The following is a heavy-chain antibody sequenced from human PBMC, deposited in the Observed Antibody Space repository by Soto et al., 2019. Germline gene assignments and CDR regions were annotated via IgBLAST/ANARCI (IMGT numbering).Heavy chain of an antibody. CDR2: IFYSGRT. V-gene: IGHV4-39*01. CDR1: GGSISTSRSY. CDR3: ARQPTTGDTDLWFDP. Sequence: QLQLLESGPGLVKASETLSLTCSVSGGSISTSRSYWAWIRQPPGKGLEWLANIFYSGRTFYNPSPATRVSVSVDTSKNESTLKLRSVTAADTAVHYCARQPTTGDTDLWFDPWGQGTLVTVSS. D-gene: IGHD2-21*01. J-gene: IGHJ5*02.